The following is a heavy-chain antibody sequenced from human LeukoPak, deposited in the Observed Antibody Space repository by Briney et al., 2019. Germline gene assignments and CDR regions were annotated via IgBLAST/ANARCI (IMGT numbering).Heavy chain of an antibody. CDR1: GFTFSNYA. Sequence: GGSLRLSCAASGFTFSNYAMSWVRQAPGKGLDWVSAISGSGGSTNYADSVKGRFTISRDNSKNTLFLQMNSLRVDDTAVYYCAMLASQYLTSWFDYWGQGTLVTVSS. CDR3: AMLASQYLTSWFDY. J-gene: IGHJ4*02. CDR2: ISGSGGST. V-gene: IGHV3-23*01. D-gene: IGHD1-20*01.